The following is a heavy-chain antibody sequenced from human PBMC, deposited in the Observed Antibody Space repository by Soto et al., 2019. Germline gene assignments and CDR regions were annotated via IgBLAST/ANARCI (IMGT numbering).Heavy chain of an antibody. Sequence: QVQLQESGPGLVKPSETLSLTCTVSGGSISSYYWSWIRQPPGKGLEWIGDIYYSGITNYNPSLKSRVTIAVDTSKKQLSLKLSSVAAADTAVYYCARGSSSPDLGYWGQGTLVTVSS. CDR3: ARGSSSPDLGY. V-gene: IGHV4-59*01. D-gene: IGHD6-6*01. J-gene: IGHJ4*02. CDR2: IYYSGIT. CDR1: GGSISSYY.